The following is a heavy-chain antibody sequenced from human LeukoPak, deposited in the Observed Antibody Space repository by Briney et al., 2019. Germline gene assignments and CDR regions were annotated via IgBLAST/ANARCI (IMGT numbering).Heavy chain of an antibody. CDR3: AREVRGVLDY. V-gene: IGHV1-69*13. Sequence: GASVKVSCKASGGTFSSYAISWVRQPPGQGLEWMGGIIPIFGTANYAQKFQGRVTITADESTSTAYMELSSLRSEDTAVYYCAREVRGVLDYWGQGTLVTVSS. J-gene: IGHJ4*02. CDR1: GGTFSSYA. D-gene: IGHD3-10*01. CDR2: IIPIFGTA.